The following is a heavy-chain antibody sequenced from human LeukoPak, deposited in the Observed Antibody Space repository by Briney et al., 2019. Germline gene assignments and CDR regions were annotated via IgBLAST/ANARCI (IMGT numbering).Heavy chain of an antibody. Sequence: GGCLRLSCAASGFTFSTYWMNWVRQAPGKGLEWVANIKPDGSDKYYVDSVKGRFTASRDNAKNSLYLQMNSLRAEDTAVYYCAKGGDHWGQGTQVTVSS. V-gene: IGHV3-7*01. CDR2: IKPDGSDK. CDR3: AKGGDH. CDR1: GFTFSTYW. D-gene: IGHD3-16*01. J-gene: IGHJ4*02.